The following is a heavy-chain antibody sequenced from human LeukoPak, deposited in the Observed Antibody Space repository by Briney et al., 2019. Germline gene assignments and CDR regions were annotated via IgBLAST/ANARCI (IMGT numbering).Heavy chain of an antibody. V-gene: IGHV4-61*02. CDR2: IYSSGST. Sequence: SETLSLTCAVSGGSISSGNYYWSWIRQPAGKGLEWVGRIYSSGSTNYNPSLKSRVTISVDTSKNQFSLKLSSVTAADTAVYYCARGSGSYPYFFDYWGQGTLVTVSS. CDR1: GGSISSGNYY. J-gene: IGHJ4*02. D-gene: IGHD3-10*01. CDR3: ARGSGSYPYFFDY.